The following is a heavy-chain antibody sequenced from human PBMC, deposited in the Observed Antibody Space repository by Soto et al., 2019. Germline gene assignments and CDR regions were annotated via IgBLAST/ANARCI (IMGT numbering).Heavy chain of an antibody. J-gene: IGHJ1*01. V-gene: IGHV1-18*01. CDR3: ARGGAYCSGGSCYLEYFQH. D-gene: IGHD2-15*01. Sequence: ASVKVSCKASGYTFTSYGISWVRQAPGQGLEWMGWISAYNGNTNYAQKLQGRVTMTTDTSTSTAYMELRSLRSDGTAVYYCARGGAYCSGGSCYLEYFQHWGQGTLVTVSS. CDR2: ISAYNGNT. CDR1: GYTFTSYG.